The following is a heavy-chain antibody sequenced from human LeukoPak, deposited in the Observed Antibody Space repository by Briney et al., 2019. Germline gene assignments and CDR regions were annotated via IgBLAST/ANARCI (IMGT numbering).Heavy chain of an antibody. J-gene: IGHJ6*02. V-gene: IGHV3-48*03. CDR2: ISGTGTTI. CDR1: GFIFSRYE. D-gene: IGHD3-16*01. CDR3: VRSYGMDV. Sequence: PGGSLILSCTPSGFIFSRYEMHWVRQAPGKGLEWISYISGTGTTISYADSVKGRFTISRDNANNSPYLQLNSLRAEDTALYYCVRSYGMDVWGQGTTVTVSS.